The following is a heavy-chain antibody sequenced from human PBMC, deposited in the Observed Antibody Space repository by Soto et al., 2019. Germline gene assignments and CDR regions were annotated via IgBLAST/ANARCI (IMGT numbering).Heavy chain of an antibody. Sequence: QITLKESGPTLVEPTQTLTLTCTFSGFSLSTGGVGVGWIRQPPGQALEWLAVTHWNDADHYSPSLTSRLTISKDTSKNQVVLTMTNMDPVDTATYYCAYRRVAVGLNYWGQGPLYTVSS. D-gene: IGHD1-26*01. CDR3: AYRRVAVGLNY. CDR2: THWNDAD. V-gene: IGHV2-5*01. CDR1: GFSLSTGGVG. J-gene: IGHJ4*02.